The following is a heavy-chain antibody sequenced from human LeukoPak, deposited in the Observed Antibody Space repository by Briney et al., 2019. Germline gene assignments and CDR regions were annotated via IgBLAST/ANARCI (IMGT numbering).Heavy chain of an antibody. D-gene: IGHD2/OR15-2a*01. J-gene: IGHJ6*03. CDR3: ARSNRGAPYYYYMDV. CDR1: GGTFSSYA. Sequence: ASVKVSCKASGGTFSSYAISWVRQAPGQGLEWMGRIIPVLHIVNYTQKFQGRVTITADETTSTVYMELSSLRSEDTAFYYCARSNRGAPYYYYMDVWGIGTTVIVSS. CDR2: IIPVLHIV. V-gene: IGHV1-69*04.